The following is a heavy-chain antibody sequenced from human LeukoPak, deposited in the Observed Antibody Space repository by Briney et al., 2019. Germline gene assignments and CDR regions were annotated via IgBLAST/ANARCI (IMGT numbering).Heavy chain of an antibody. Sequence: SETLSLTCTVSGGSISSYYWSWIRQPPGKGLEWIGYIYYSGSTNYNPSLKSRVTISVDTSKNQFSLKLSSVTAADTAVYYCARVSPADDFWSNPALYYYYYYYMDVWGKGTTVTVSS. CDR2: IYYSGST. CDR3: ARVSPADDFWSNPALYYYYYYYMDV. V-gene: IGHV4-59*01. CDR1: GGSISSYY. J-gene: IGHJ6*03. D-gene: IGHD3-3*01.